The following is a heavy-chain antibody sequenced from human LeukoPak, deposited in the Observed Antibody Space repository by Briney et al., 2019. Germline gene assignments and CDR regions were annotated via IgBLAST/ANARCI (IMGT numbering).Heavy chain of an antibody. V-gene: IGHV3-30-3*01. J-gene: IGHJ4*02. D-gene: IGHD6-6*01. CDR1: GFTFSSYA. CDR3: ARAIEYSSWSPVDY. Sequence: GGSLRLSCAASGFTFSSYAMHWVRQAPGKGLEWVAVISYDGSNKYYADSVKGRFTISRDNSKNTLYLQMNSLRAEDTAVYYCARAIEYSSWSPVDYWGQGTLVTVSS. CDR2: ISYDGSNK.